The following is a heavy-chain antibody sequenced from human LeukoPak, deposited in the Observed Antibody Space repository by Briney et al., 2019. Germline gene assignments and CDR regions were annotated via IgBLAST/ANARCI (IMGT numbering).Heavy chain of an antibody. CDR1: GFAFSGSA. Sequence: GGSLRLSCAASGFAFSGSAIHWVRQASGKGLEWVGRIKNKPNNYATAYAASVKGRFTISRDDSKNTAYLQMNSLKTEDTAVYYCSRREGSTTSIDYWGQGTLVTVSS. D-gene: IGHD4-17*01. J-gene: IGHJ4*02. CDR3: SRREGSTTSIDY. V-gene: IGHV3-73*01. CDR2: IKNKPNNYAT.